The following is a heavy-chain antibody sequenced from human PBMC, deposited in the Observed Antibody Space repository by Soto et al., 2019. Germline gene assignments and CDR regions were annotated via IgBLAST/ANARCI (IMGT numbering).Heavy chain of an antibody. CDR1: GYTFTSYD. Sequence: ASVKVSCKASGYTFTSYDINWVRQATGQGLEWMGWMNPNSGNTGYAQKFQGRVTMTRKTSISTAYMELRSLRSEDTAVYYCASAGRVVVAARYYYYYYGMDVWGQGTTVTVSS. V-gene: IGHV1-8*01. J-gene: IGHJ6*02. CDR3: ASAGRVVVAARYYYYYYGMDV. CDR2: MNPNSGNT. D-gene: IGHD2-15*01.